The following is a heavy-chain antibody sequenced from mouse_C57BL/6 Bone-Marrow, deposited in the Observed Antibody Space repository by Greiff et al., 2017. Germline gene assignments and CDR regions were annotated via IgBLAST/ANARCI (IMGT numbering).Heavy chain of an antibody. D-gene: IGHD2-5*01. CDR2: IYPGDGDT. J-gene: IGHJ2*01. Sequence: QVQLQQSGPELVKPGASVKISCKASGYAFSSSWMNWVKQRPGKGLEWIGRIYPGDGDTNYNGKFKGKATLTADKSSSTAYMQLSSLTSEDSAVYFCARENVYSNYGYWGQGTTLTVSS. CDR3: ARENVYSNYGY. CDR1: GYAFSSSW. V-gene: IGHV1-82*01.